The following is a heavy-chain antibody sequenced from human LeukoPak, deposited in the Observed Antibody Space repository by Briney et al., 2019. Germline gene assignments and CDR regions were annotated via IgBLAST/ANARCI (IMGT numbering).Heavy chain of an antibody. CDR1: GFTFSDYY. V-gene: IGHV3-11*01. CDR3: ARDRGYSYGHPFDY. D-gene: IGHD5-18*01. CDR2: ISSSGSST. J-gene: IGHJ4*02. Sequence: KSGGSLRLSCAASGFTFSDYYMSWIRQAPGKGLEWVSYISSSGSSTYYADSVTGRFTISRDNAKNSLYLQMNSLRAEDTAVYYCARDRGYSYGHPFDYWGQGTLVTVSS.